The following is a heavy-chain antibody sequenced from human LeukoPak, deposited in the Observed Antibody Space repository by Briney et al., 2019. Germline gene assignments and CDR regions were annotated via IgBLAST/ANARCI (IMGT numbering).Heavy chain of an antibody. V-gene: IGHV4-30-4*01. CDR3: ARASTGYDFWSGYYHFEY. Sequence: SETLFLACTLSGGSIISGDYYWSWIRQPPGKGLEWIGYIYYSGSTYYNPSLKSRVTISVDTSKNQFSLKLSSVTAADTAVYYCARASTGYDFWSGYYHFEYWGQGTLVTVSS. CDR1: GGSIISGDYY. CDR2: IYYSGST. D-gene: IGHD3-3*01. J-gene: IGHJ4*02.